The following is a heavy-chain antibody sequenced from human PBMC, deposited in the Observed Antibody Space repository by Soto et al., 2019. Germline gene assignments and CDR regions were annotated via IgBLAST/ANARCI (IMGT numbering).Heavy chain of an antibody. D-gene: IGHD3-10*01. Sequence: EVQLVESGGGLVQPGGSLRLSCAASGFTFSDHYMDWVRQAPGKGLEWIGRIKNKANSYTTEYAASVTGRFTISRDDSRNSVYLQLNSLRTEDTAVYYCGAIRTVVGYWGQGAQVTVSS. V-gene: IGHV3-72*01. CDR3: GAIRTVVGY. CDR2: IKNKANSYTT. CDR1: GFTFSDHY. J-gene: IGHJ4*02.